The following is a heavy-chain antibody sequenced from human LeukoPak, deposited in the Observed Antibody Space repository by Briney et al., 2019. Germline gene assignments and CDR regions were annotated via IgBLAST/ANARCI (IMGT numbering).Heavy chain of an antibody. CDR1: GGSFSGYY. J-gene: IGHJ4*02. CDR2: INHSGST. V-gene: IGHV4-34*01. D-gene: IGHD1-1*01. CDR3: ARLSWRTWNHLRAFDY. Sequence: SETLSLTCAVYGGSFSGYYWSWIRQPPGKGLEWIGEINHSGSTNYNPSLKSRVTISVDTSKNQFSLKLSSVTAADTAVYYCARLSWRTWNHLRAFDYWGQGTLVTVSS.